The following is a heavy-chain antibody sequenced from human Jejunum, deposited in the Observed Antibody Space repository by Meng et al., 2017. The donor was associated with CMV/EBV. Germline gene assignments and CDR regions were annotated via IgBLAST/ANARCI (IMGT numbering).Heavy chain of an antibody. CDR3: ARDDSSGYYFRY. V-gene: IGHV1-2*06. Sequence: CKPSGYNFPASSVHWVRQLPGEGLEWMGRMNPNTGGTSYAQKFQDRITITYDMSVSTVYMELSRLTSDDTALYFCARDDSSGYYFRYWGRGTLVTVSS. J-gene: IGHJ4*02. CDR2: MNPNTGGT. CDR1: GYNFPASS. D-gene: IGHD3-22*01.